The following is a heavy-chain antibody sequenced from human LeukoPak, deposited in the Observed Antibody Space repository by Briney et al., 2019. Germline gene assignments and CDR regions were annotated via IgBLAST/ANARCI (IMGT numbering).Heavy chain of an antibody. V-gene: IGHV4-61*01. Sequence: SETLSLTCTVSGGSVSSGSYYWSWIRQPPGKGLEWIGYIYYSGSTNYNPSLKSRVTISVDTSKNQFSLKLSSVTAADTAVYYCARDRYSYGYGIDYWGQGTLVTVSS. D-gene: IGHD5-18*01. CDR2: IYYSGST. CDR3: ARDRYSYGYGIDY. J-gene: IGHJ4*02. CDR1: GGSVSSGSYY.